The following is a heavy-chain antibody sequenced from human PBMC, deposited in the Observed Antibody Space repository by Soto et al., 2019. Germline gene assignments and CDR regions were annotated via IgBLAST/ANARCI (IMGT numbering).Heavy chain of an antibody. J-gene: IGHJ5*01. Sequence: QVELVESGGGVVKPGRSLRLPCEASGFSFSAEGMHWVRPAPGKGLEWLAAISHDGNDRYYADSLKGRFTISRDNSKNTLYLQMNSLRSEDSAIYYCPKGTAFPYQWFDSCCQGTLVTVSS. CDR2: ISHDGNDR. CDR1: GFSFSAEG. V-gene: IGHV3-30*18. CDR3: PKGTAFPYQWFDS. D-gene: IGHD3-3*02.